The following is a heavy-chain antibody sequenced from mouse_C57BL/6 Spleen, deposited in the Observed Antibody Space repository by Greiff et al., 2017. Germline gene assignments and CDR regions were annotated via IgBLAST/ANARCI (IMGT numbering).Heavy chain of an antibody. V-gene: IGHV1-7*01. Sequence: QVQLQQSGAELAKPGASVKLSCKASGYTFTSSWMHWVKQRPGPGLEWIGYINPSSGYTKYNQKFKDKATLTADKSSSTAYMQLSSLTYEDSAVYYCARWTPIYYGNYDYAMDYWGQGTSVTVSS. CDR2: INPSSGYT. CDR1: GYTFTSSW. D-gene: IGHD2-1*01. J-gene: IGHJ4*01. CDR3: ARWTPIYYGNYDYAMDY.